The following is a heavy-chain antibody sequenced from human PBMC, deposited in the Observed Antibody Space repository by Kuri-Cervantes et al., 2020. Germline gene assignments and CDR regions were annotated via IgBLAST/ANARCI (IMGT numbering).Heavy chain of an antibody. CDR3: ARPAGGSSQIEYDAFDI. V-gene: IGHV3-30-3*01. D-gene: IGHD1-26*01. Sequence: GESLKISCAASGFTFSSYAMHWVRQAPGKGLEWVAVISYDGSNKYYADSVKGRFTISRDNSKNTLYLRMNSLRAEDTAVYYCARPAGGSSQIEYDAFDIWGQGTMVTVSS. CDR2: ISYDGSNK. CDR1: GFTFSSYA. J-gene: IGHJ3*02.